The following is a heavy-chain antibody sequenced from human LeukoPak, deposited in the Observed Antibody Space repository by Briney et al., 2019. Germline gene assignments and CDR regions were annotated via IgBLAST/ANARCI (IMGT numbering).Heavy chain of an antibody. V-gene: IGHV5-51*01. CDR2: IHPGESDT. CDR3: ARFIAGRGFDY. D-gene: IGHD6-13*01. CDR1: GYSFTSYW. Sequence: GESLKISCKGSGYSFTSYWISWVRQMPGKGLEWMGIIHPGESDTRYSPSFQGQVTISADKSISTASLQWSSLKASDTAMYYCARFIAGRGFDYWGQGTLVTVSS. J-gene: IGHJ4*02.